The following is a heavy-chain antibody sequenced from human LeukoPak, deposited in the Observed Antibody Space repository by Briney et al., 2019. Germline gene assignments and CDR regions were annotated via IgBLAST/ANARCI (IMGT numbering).Heavy chain of an antibody. CDR3: ARDGWYDSRGYSPGEYFYYMDV. CDR1: GFTFSSYV. D-gene: IGHD3-22*01. J-gene: IGHJ6*03. Sequence: GGSLRLSCAASGFTFSSYVMHWVRDAPGRGLECVADISDDGRNKYYAHSVKGRFTISRDNSKNTMYLQMNSLRTEDTAVYYCARDGWYDSRGYSPGEYFYYMDVWGKRTTVTVSS. CDR2: ISDDGRNK. V-gene: IGHV3-30*04.